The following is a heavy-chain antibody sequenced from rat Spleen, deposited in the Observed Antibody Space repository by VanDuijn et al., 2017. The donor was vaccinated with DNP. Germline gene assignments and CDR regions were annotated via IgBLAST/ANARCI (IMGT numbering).Heavy chain of an antibody. CDR1: GFIFSNYW. D-gene: IGHD1-12*03. J-gene: IGHJ3*01. V-gene: IGHV5-31*01. CDR2: ITNTGDGS. Sequence: EVQLVESGGGPAQPGRSLKLSCVASGFIFSNYWMTCIRQAPGKGLEWVASITNTGDGSYYSDSVKGRFSLSRDNAKRSLYLQMDSLRSEDTATYYCARLGYYDGSYPNWFAHWGQGTLVTVSS. CDR3: ARLGYYDGSYPNWFAH.